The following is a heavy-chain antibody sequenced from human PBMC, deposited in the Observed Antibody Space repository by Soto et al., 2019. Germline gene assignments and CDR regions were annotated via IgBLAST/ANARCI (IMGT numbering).Heavy chain of an antibody. CDR3: ATGRDDDSSGYGPFGY. CDR2: FDPEDGET. D-gene: IGHD3-22*01. Sequence: ASVKVSCKVSGYTLTQVSMHWVRQGPGKGLEWMGGFDPEDGETIYAQKFQGRVTRTEDTSTDTAYMELSSLRSEDTAVYDRATGRDDDSSGYGPFGYWGRGTLVTVAS. J-gene: IGHJ4*02. V-gene: IGHV1-24*01. CDR1: GYTLTQVS.